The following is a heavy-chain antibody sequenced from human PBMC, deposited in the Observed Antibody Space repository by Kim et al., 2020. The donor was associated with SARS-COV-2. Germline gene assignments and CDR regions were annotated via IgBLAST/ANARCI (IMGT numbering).Heavy chain of an antibody. J-gene: IGHJ4*01. CDR1: GDSLSPSY. CDR2: VFYAGGT. D-gene: IGHD3-16*01. Sequence: SETLSLTCTVSGDSLSPSYWTWVRQPPGKGLEWIASVFYAGGTNYNPSLKSRVTISVDTSNNQFSLKLTSVTAADTAFYFCARKHFRGGNFDSWGHGALV. V-gene: IGHV4-59*08. CDR3: ARKHFRGGNFDS.